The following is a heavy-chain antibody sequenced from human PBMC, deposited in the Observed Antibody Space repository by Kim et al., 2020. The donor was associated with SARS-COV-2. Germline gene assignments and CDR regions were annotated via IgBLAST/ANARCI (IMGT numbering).Heavy chain of an antibody. CDR2: IRSKANSYAT. J-gene: IGHJ2*01. CDR1: GFTFSGST. D-gene: IGHD4-17*01. CDR3: TRYYGDYGWYFDL. V-gene: IGHV3-73*01. Sequence: GGSLRLSCAASGFTFSGSTMHWVRQASGKGLEWVGLIRSKANSYATTYAALVKGRFTISRDDSKNTAYLQVNSLKTEDTAVYYCTRYYGDYGWYFDLWGRGTLVTVSS.